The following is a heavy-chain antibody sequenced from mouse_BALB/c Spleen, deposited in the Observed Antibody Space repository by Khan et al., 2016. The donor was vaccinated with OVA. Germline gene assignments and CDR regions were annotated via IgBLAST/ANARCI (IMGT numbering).Heavy chain of an antibody. J-gene: IGHJ3*01. CDR1: GYTFNSYY. CDR3: TRGGYGGFAC. D-gene: IGHD1-2*01. CDR2: INPSNGGT. Sequence: QVQLKQSGAELVKPGASVKLSCKASGYTFNSYYMYWVKQRPGQGLEWIGEINPSNGGTNFNEKFTSKATQTVFQSSCTAYMQLSSLTSEDSAVYDCTRGGYGGFACWGQGTLVTVSA. V-gene: IGHV1S81*02.